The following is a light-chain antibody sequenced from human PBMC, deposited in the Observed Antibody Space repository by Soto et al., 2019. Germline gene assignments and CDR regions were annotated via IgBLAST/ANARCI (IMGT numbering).Light chain of an antibody. V-gene: IGKV3-20*01. J-gene: IGKJ1*01. Sequence: IVLTQSPGTLSLSPGERATLSCRASQNIGTYLAWYQHKPGQAPSVLIFGASTRANGVPDRFSGSGSGTDFTLTISRLDPADFAVYYCQQYGTSPRWTCGQGNKVDIK. CDR1: QNIGTY. CDR3: QQYGTSPRWT. CDR2: GAS.